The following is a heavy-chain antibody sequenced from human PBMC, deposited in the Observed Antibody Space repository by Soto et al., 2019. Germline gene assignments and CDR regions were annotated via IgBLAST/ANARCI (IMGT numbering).Heavy chain of an antibody. Sequence: ASETLSLTCTVSGGSISSYYWSWIRQPPGKGLEWIGYIYYSGSTNYNPSLKSRVTISVDTSKNQFSLKLSSVTAADTAVYYCATILVSVRGVIQNTELYYFDYWGQGTLITVSS. V-gene: IGHV4-59*01. CDR2: IYYSGST. CDR1: GGSISSYY. D-gene: IGHD3-10*01. CDR3: ATILVSVRGVIQNTELYYFDY. J-gene: IGHJ4*02.